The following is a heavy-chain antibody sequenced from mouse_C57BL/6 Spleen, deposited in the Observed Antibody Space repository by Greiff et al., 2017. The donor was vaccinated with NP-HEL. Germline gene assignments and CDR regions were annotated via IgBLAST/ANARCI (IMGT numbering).Heavy chain of an antibody. CDR3: ARGGKNDDYDY. Sequence: VQLQQSGAELVKPGASVKLSCKASGYTFTSYWMQWVKQRPGQGLEWIGEIDPSDSYTNYNQKFKGTATLTVDTYSSPASMQLSSLTAEDSAVYYCARGGKNDDYDYWGQGTALTVSS. CDR1: GYTFTSYW. V-gene: IGHV1-50*01. D-gene: IGHD2-4*01. J-gene: IGHJ2*01. CDR2: IDPSDSYT.